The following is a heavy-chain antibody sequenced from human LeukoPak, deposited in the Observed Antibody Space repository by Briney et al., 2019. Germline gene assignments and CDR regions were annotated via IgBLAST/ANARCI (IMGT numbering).Heavy chain of an antibody. J-gene: IGHJ4*02. CDR2: IYHSGST. Sequence: SGTLSLTCAVSGGSISSSNWWSWVRPPPGKGLEWIGEIYHSGSTNYNPSLKSRVTISVDKSKNQFSLKLSSVTAADTAVYYCAGNSASSYGNQPSWGQGTLVTVSS. CDR3: AGNSASSYGNQPS. CDR1: GGSISSSNW. D-gene: IGHD3-10*01. V-gene: IGHV4-4*02.